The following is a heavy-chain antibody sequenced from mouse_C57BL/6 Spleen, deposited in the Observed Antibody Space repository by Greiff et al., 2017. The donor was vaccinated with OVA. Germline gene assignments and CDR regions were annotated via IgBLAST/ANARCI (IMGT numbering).Heavy chain of an antibody. D-gene: IGHD1-1*01. CDR3: ARRGPALYGSSYWYFDV. Sequence: VQLQQPGAELVMPGASVKLSCKASGYTFTSYWMHWVKQRPGQGLEWIGEIDPSDSYTNYNQKFKGKSTLTVDKSSSTAYMQRSSLTSEDSAVYYCARRGPALYGSSYWYFDVWGTGTTVTVSS. V-gene: IGHV1-69*01. CDR1: GYTFTSYW. J-gene: IGHJ1*03. CDR2: IDPSDSYT.